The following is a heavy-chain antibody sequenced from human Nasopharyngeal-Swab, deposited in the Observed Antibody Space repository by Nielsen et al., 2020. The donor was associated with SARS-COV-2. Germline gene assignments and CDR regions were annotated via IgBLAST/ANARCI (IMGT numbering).Heavy chain of an antibody. CDR3: AKVPLFYGEGGLFDY. J-gene: IGHJ4*02. CDR2: ISGSGGST. D-gene: IGHD3-10*01. CDR1: GFTFSSYA. V-gene: IGHV3-23*01. Sequence: GESLKIYCAASGFTFSSYAMSWVHHAPGKGLEWVSAISGSGGSTYYEDSVKGRFTITRDNSKNTLYLQMNSLRAEDTAVYYFAKVPLFYGEGGLFDYWGQGTLVTVSS.